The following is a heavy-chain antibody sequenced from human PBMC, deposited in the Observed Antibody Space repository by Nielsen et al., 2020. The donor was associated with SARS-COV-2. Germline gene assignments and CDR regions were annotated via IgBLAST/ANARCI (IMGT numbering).Heavy chain of an antibody. J-gene: IGHJ5*02. V-gene: IGHV1-24*01. CDR2: FDPEDGET. D-gene: IGHD3-10*01. Sequence: ASVKVSCKVSGYTLTELSMHWVRQAPGKGLESMGGFDPEDGETIYAQKFQGRVTMTEDTSTDTAYMELSSLRSEDTAVYYCATESFGELLSWFDPWGQGTLVTVSS. CDR1: GYTLTELS. CDR3: ATESFGELLSWFDP.